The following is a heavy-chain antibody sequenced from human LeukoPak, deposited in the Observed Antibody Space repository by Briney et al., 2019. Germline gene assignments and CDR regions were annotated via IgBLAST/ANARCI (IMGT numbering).Heavy chain of an antibody. CDR1: GFTFSSYG. CDR3: AKDHRAPPSSGWVFTAEYFQH. V-gene: IGHV3-30*18. D-gene: IGHD6-19*01. Sequence: PGGSLRLSCAASGFTFSSYGMHWVRQAPGKGLEWVAVISNDGRKKYYADSVKGRFTISRDNSKKTLYPQMNSLRVEDTALYYYAKDHRAPPSSGWVFTAEYFQHWGQGTLVTVSS. CDR2: ISNDGRKK. J-gene: IGHJ1*01.